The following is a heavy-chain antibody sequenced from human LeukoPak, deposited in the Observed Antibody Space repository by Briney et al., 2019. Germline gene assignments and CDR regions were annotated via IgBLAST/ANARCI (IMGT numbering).Heavy chain of an antibody. V-gene: IGHV3-30*03. Sequence: GGSLRLSCAASGFTFSSNGMHWVRQAPGKGLEWVAVISYDGSNKYYADSVKGRFTISRDNSKNTLYLQMNSLRAEDTAVYYCARRVPAAIPGGYYYYYMDVWGKGTTVTVSS. J-gene: IGHJ6*03. D-gene: IGHD2-2*02. CDR3: ARRVPAAIPGGYYYYYMDV. CDR1: GFTFSSNG. CDR2: ISYDGSNK.